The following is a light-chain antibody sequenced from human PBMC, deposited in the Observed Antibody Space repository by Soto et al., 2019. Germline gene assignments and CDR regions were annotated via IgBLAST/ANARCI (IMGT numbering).Light chain of an antibody. CDR2: GAS. CDR3: QQRGKWPST. J-gene: IGKJ2*02. Sequence: VLTQSPGTLSLSPGERATLSCRASQTVSGSYVAWYQQKPGQTPRLLIYGASSRATGIPDRFSGSGSGTDFTLTISRLEPEDFAVYFCQQRGKWPSTFGPGTKVDIK. CDR1: QTVSGSY. V-gene: IGKV3D-20*02.